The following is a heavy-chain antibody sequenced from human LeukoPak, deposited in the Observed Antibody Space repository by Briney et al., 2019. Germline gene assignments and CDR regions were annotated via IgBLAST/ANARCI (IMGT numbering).Heavy chain of an antibody. Sequence: GGSLSLSCAASGFTFSSLWMHWVRQAPGKGLVWVSYINSDGSSTMYADSVKGRFTISRDNAKNTVYLQMNSLRAEDTAVYYCARGGYGSIDYWGQGTLVTVSS. D-gene: IGHD4-17*01. CDR3: ARGGYGSIDY. V-gene: IGHV3-74*03. CDR2: INSDGSST. J-gene: IGHJ4*02. CDR1: GFTFSSLW.